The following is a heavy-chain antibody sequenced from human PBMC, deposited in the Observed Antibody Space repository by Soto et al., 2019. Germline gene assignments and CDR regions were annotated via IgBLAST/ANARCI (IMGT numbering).Heavy chain of an antibody. CDR2: INAGNGNT. CDR3: ARGPNPYYFDY. Sequence: GTSVKVPFKSSGYTFSSYAMHWVRQAPGQRLEWMGWINAGNGNTKYSQKFQGRVTITRDTSASTAYMELSSLRSEDTAVYYCARGPNPYYFDYWGQGTLVTVS. J-gene: IGHJ4*02. V-gene: IGHV1-3*01. CDR1: GYTFSSYA.